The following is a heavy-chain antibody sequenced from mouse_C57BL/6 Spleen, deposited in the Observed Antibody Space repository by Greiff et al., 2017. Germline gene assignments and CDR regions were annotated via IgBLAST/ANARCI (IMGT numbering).Heavy chain of an antibody. D-gene: IGHD1-1*01. V-gene: IGHV1-15*01. CDR2: IDPETGGT. CDR1: GYTFTDYE. Sequence: QVQLQQSWAELVRPGASVTLSCKASGYTFTDYEMHWVKQTPVHGLEWIGAIDPETGGTAYNQKFKGKAILTADKSSSTAYMELRSLTSEDSAVYYCTRQFRLGRSLDYWGQGTSVTVSS. J-gene: IGHJ4*01. CDR3: TRQFRLGRSLDY.